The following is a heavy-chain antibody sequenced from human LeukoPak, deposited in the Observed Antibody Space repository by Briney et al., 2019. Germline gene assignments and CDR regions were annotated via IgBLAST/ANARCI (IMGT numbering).Heavy chain of an antibody. CDR2: IKQDGSEE. V-gene: IGHV3-7*01. D-gene: IGHD3-22*01. CDR1: GFTFSSYS. CDR3: AREGVWYYYDSSGYFPHSFDY. J-gene: IGHJ4*02. Sequence: PGGSLRLSCAASGFTFSSYSMNWVRQAPGKGLEWVANIKQDGSEEYYVDSVKGRFTISRDNAKNSLYLQMNSLRAEDTAVYYCAREGVWYYYDSSGYFPHSFDYWGQGTLVTVSS.